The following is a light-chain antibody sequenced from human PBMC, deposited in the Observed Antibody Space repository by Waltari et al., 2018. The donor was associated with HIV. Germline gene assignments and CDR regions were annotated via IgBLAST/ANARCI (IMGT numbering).Light chain of an antibody. CDR2: EAD. CDR1: QSISAT. V-gene: IGKV3-15*01. CDR3: QQYDDGPRGIT. Sequence: EIVMTQSPPTPSVSPGQRVTLSCPASQSISATVAWYQQRPGQAPRLLIYEADTRPTGIPARFSGSGSGTEFTLTISSLQSEDFATYFCQQYDDGPRGITFGQGTMLEIK. J-gene: IGKJ2*01.